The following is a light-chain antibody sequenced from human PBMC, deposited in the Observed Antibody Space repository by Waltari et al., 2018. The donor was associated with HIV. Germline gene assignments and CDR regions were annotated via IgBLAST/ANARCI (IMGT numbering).Light chain of an antibody. J-gene: IGKJ2*01. V-gene: IGKV3-20*01. CDR2: GAS. Sequence: EIVLTQSPGTLSLSPGDRATLSCRASQRVSRNHLAWSQQKPGLSPRLLIYGASTRATGIPDRFGGSGSGTDFTLTISRLEPEDSAVYYCQQYATSSYTFGQGTKLEIK. CDR1: QRVSRNH. CDR3: QQYATSSYT.